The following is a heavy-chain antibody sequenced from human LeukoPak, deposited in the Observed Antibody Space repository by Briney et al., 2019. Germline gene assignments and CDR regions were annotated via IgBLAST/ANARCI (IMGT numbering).Heavy chain of an antibody. CDR2: ISAYNGNT. CDR1: GYTFTSYG. D-gene: IGHD3-22*01. CDR3: ARVMRYYDSSGYYYWFDP. J-gene: IGHJ5*02. V-gene: IGHV1-18*01. Sequence: ASVKVSCKASGYTFTSYGISWVRQAPGQGLEWMGWISAYNGNTNYAQKLQGRVTITTDTSTSTAYMELRSLRSDDTAVYYCARVMRYYDSSGYYYWFDPWGQGTLVTVSS.